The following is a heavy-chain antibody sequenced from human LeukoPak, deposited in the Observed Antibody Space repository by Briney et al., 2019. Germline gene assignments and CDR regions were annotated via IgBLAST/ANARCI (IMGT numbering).Heavy chain of an antibody. D-gene: IGHD2-15*01. CDR2: IFHTGDV. J-gene: IGHJ4*02. V-gene: IGHV4-38-2*02. Sequence: SETLSLTCTVSGYSINSGYFWGWVRQPPGKGPEWIGSIFHTGDVYYNPSLRSRVTLSIDTSRNQVSLKVSSVTAADTALYYCARVVASTSIDSWGQGILVTVSS. CDR1: GYSINSGYF. CDR3: ARVVASTSIDS.